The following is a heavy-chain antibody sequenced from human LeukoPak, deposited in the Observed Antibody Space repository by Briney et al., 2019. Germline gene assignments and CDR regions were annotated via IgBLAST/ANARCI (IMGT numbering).Heavy chain of an antibody. CDR1: GYTFTGYY. CDR3: ARGRTTVVSHYYYYYGMDV. D-gene: IGHD4-23*01. J-gene: IGHJ6*02. V-gene: IGHV1-2*02. Sequence: ASVKVSCKASGYTFTGYYMHWVRQAPGQGLEWMGWINPNSGGTNYAQKFQGRGTMTRDTSISTAYMELSRLRSDDTAVYYCARGRTTVVSHYYYYYGMDVWGQGTTVTVSS. CDR2: INPNSGGT.